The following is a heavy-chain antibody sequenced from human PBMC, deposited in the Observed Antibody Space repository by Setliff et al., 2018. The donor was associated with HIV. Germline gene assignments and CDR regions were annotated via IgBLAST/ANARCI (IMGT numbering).Heavy chain of an antibody. V-gene: IGHV4-39*07. CDR3: ARYYYGSGSRRGTFDI. CDR2: IYYSGST. Sequence: PSETLSLTCSVSGGSISSSSYYWGWTRQPPGKGLEWIGSIYYSGSTYYNPSLKSRVTISVDTSKNQFSLKLSSVTAADTAVYYCARYYYGSGSRRGTFDIWGQGTMVTVSS. D-gene: IGHD3-10*01. CDR1: GGSISSSSYY. J-gene: IGHJ3*02.